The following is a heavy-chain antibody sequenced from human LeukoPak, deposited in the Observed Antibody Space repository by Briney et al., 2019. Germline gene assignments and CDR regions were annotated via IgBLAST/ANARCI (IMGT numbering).Heavy chain of an antibody. CDR1: GFTFSSYA. D-gene: IGHD1-26*01. CDR2: ISYDGSNK. J-gene: IGHJ4*02. V-gene: IGHV3-30*18. Sequence: GSLRLSCAASGFTFSSYAMSWVRQAPGKGLEWVAVISYDGSNKYYADSVKGRFTISRDNSKNTLYLQMNSLRAEDTAVYYCAKGPWELLLFDYWGQGTLVTVSS. CDR3: AKGPWELLLFDY.